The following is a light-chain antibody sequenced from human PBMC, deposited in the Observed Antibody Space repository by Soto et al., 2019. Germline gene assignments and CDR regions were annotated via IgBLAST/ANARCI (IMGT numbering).Light chain of an antibody. J-gene: IGLJ1*01. CDR2: DVG. Sequence: QSALTQPASVSGSPGQSITISCTGTSSDVGGYNSVSWYQHHPGKXPXLILYDVGDRPSGXSXRFXXXXXXXXXXXXXSGLQAADEADYFCSSYTSSMTNVFGSGTKLTVL. CDR3: SSYTSSMTNV. V-gene: IGLV2-14*03. CDR1: SSDVGGYNS.